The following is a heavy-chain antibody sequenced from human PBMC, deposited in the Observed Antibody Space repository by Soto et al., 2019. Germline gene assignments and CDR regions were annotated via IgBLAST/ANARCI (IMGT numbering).Heavy chain of an antibody. Sequence: GESLKISCKGSGYSFTSYWISWVRQMPGKGLEWMGRIDPSDSYTNYSPSFQGHVTISADKSISTAYLQWSSLKASDTAMYYCAREGNLEYSSSSSGYYYYYYGMDVWGQGTTVTVSS. CDR3: AREGNLEYSSSSSGYYYYYYGMDV. CDR2: IDPSDSYT. CDR1: GYSFTSYW. D-gene: IGHD6-6*01. V-gene: IGHV5-10-1*01. J-gene: IGHJ6*02.